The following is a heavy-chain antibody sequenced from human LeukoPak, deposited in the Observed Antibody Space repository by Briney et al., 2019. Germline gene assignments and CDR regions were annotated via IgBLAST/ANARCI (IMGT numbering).Heavy chain of an antibody. CDR1: GFTFTNYW. V-gene: IGHV4-39*01. Sequence: GSLRLSCAASGFTFTNYWMSWVRQAPGKGLEWIGSIYYSGSTYYNPSLQSRVTIPVDTSKNQFSLKLSSVTAADTAVYYCARKKYSSSPRWFDPWGQGTLVTVSS. J-gene: IGHJ5*02. CDR3: ARKKYSSSPRWFDP. D-gene: IGHD6-6*01. CDR2: IYYSGST.